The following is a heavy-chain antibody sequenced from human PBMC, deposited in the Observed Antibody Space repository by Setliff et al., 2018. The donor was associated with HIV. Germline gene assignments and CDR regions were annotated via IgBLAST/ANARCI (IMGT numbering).Heavy chain of an antibody. Sequence: SETLSLTCTASGGSISSSSYYWGWIRQPPGKGLEWIGSIYYSGSTYYNPSLKSRVTISLDTSKNQFSLRLSSVTASDTAVYYCARQAIFGYYDSSGYLDYWGQGTLVTVSS. CDR2: IYYSGST. CDR3: ARQAIFGYYDSSGYLDY. CDR1: GGSISSSSYY. D-gene: IGHD3-22*01. V-gene: IGHV4-39*01. J-gene: IGHJ4*02.